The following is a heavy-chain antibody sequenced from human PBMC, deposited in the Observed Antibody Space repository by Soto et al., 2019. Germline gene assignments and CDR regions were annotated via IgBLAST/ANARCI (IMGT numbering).Heavy chain of an antibody. CDR3: ASIREWLLRNWYFDL. CDR1: GGSISSGSYY. D-gene: IGHD3-3*01. CDR2: IYYSGST. Sequence: PSETLSLTCTVSGGSISSGSYYWGWIRQPPGKGLEWIGSIYYSGSTYYNPSLKSRVTISVDTSKNQFSLKLSSVTAADTAVYYCASIREWLLRNWYFDLWGRGTLVTVSS. V-gene: IGHV4-39*01. J-gene: IGHJ2*01.